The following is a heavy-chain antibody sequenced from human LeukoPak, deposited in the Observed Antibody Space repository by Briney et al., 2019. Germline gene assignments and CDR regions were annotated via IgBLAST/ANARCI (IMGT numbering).Heavy chain of an antibody. D-gene: IGHD5-18*01. V-gene: IGHV1-8*01. CDR3: ARNVDTAMDFDY. J-gene: IGHJ4*02. CDR2: MNPNSGNT. Sequence: ASVKVSFKASGYTFTSYDINWVRQATGQGLEWMGWMNPNSGNTGYAQKFQGRVTMPRNTSIRTACMELSSLSSEDTAVYYCARNVDTAMDFDYWGQGTLVTVFS. CDR1: GYTFTSYD.